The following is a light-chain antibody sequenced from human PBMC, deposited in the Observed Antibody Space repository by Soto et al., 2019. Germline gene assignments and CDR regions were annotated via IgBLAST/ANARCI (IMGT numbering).Light chain of an antibody. Sequence: EIMMTQSPANLSVSPGERDTLSCSASQTVTSGYLAWYQQKPGQAPRLLIYGASSRATGIPDRFSDSGSGTDFTLTISRLEPEDFAVYYCQQYGSSPGTFGQGTKVDIK. CDR1: QTVTSGY. J-gene: IGKJ1*01. CDR2: GAS. CDR3: QQYGSSPGT. V-gene: IGKV3-20*01.